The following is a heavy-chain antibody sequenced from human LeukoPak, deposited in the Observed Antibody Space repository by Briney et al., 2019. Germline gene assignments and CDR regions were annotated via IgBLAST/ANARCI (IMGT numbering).Heavy chain of an antibody. CDR2: VRYDESNK. J-gene: IGHJ4*02. D-gene: IGHD5-12*01. V-gene: IGHV3-30*02. CDR1: GFLLCNYL. Sequence: GGSPRLSCQTSGFLLCNYLMHLVRQAPGKGPEWVAFVRYDESNKYYADSLKGRFTISRDNSRNTVYLQINSLRAEDTGVYSCAKDSNTGYVSVGPDYWGLGTLVTVSS. CDR3: AKDSNTGYVSVGPDY.